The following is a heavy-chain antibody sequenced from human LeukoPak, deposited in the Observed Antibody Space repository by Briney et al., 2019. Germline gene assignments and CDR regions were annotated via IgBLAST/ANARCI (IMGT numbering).Heavy chain of an antibody. V-gene: IGHV3-53*01. Sequence: GGSLRLSCAASGFTVSSNYMSWVSQAPGKGLEWVSVIYSGGSTYYADSVKGRFTISRDNSKNTLYLQMNSLRAEDTAVYYCASCSGGSCYHFDYWGQGTLVTVSS. J-gene: IGHJ4*02. CDR3: ASCSGGSCYHFDY. CDR2: IYSGGST. CDR1: GFTVSSNY. D-gene: IGHD2-15*01.